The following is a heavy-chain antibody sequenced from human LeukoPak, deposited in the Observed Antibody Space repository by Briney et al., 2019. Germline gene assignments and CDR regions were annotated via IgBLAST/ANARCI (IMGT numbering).Heavy chain of an antibody. J-gene: IGHJ6*03. V-gene: IGHV3-23*01. CDR3: AKAMRYCSGGSCLLNYYYYYMDV. CDR2: ISGSGGST. CDR1: GFTFSSYA. Sequence: GGSLRLSCAASGFTFSSYAMSWVRQAPGKGLEWVSAISGSGGSTYYADSVKGRFTISRDNSKNTLYLQMNSLRAEDTAVYYCAKAMRYCSGGSCLLNYYYYYMDVWGKGTTVTVSS. D-gene: IGHD2-15*01.